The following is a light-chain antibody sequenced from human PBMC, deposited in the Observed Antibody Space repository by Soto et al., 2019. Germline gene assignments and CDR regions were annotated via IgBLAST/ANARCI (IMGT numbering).Light chain of an antibody. V-gene: IGKV1-5*03. Sequence: DIQMTQSPSTLSASVGDRVTITCRASQSISSWLAWYQQKPGEAPKLLIYKASTLQSGVPSRFSGSGSGTEFTLTISSLQPDDFATYYCQHYDTSPFTFGPGTKVDIK. J-gene: IGKJ3*01. CDR3: QHYDTSPFT. CDR1: QSISSW. CDR2: KAS.